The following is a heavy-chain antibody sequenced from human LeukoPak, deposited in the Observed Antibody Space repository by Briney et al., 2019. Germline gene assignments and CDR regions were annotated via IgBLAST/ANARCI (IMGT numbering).Heavy chain of an antibody. CDR2: IYYSGST. Sequence: SETLSLTCTVSGGSISSYYWSWIRQPPGKGLEWIGYIYYSGSTNYNPSLKSRVTISVDTSKNQFSLKLSSVTAADTAVYYCARVCSGGSCYSGLDYWGQGILVTVSS. CDR3: ARVCSGGSCYSGLDY. D-gene: IGHD2-15*01. V-gene: IGHV4-59*01. CDR1: GGSISSYY. J-gene: IGHJ4*02.